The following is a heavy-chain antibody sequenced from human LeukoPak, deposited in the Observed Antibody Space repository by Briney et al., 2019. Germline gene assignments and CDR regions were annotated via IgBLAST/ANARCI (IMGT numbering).Heavy chain of an antibody. CDR2: IYYSGST. J-gene: IGHJ4*02. V-gene: IGHV4-39*07. CDR1: GGSISSSSYY. D-gene: IGHD1-26*01. Sequence: SETLSLTCTVSGGSISSSSYYWGWLRQPPGKGLEWIGSIYYSGSTYDNPSLTSRVTISLVTSKNQFSLKLSSVTAADTAVYYCAVGSGSYRKEYCFDYWGQGTLVSVSS. CDR3: AVGSGSYRKEYCFDY.